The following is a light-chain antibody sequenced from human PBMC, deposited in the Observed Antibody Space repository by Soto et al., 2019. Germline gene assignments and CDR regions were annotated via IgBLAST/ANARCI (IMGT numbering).Light chain of an antibody. Sequence: DIQLTQSPSFLSASVGDRVTITCRASQGIGDFLAWYQQKPGKAPKVLIYAASTLQAGVPTRFSGFASGTEFTLTINNLQPADFATYYCQQFNVYPRTFGGGTKVEIK. CDR1: QGIGDF. V-gene: IGKV1-9*01. J-gene: IGKJ4*01. CDR2: AAS. CDR3: QQFNVYPRT.